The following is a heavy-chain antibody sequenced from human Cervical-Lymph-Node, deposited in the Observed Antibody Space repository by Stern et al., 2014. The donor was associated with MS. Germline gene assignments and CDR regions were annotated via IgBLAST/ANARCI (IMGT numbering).Heavy chain of an antibody. CDR2: IIPALNVA. J-gene: IGHJ4*02. D-gene: IGHD2-2*01. Sequence: QVQLVQSGAELKKPGSSVKVSCKASGGSLSTYTITWVRQAPGQGLEWMGRIIPALNVANYAQKFQGRLTITADKSTSTAYMEMSSLRSDDTAVYYCAGPAPLDRGQGTLVTVSS. CDR3: AGPAPLD. CDR1: GGSLSTYT. V-gene: IGHV1-69*09.